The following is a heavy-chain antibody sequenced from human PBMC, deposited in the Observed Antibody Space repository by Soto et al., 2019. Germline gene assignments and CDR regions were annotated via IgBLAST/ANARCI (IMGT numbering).Heavy chain of an antibody. J-gene: IGHJ6*02. Sequence: SETLSLTCTVSGGSISSYRWSWIRQPAGKGLEWIGRLNNYGNTHYNPSLKGRAAISVDTSKNQFSLNLTSVTAADTAVYYCTKSAPSWGYYDTSGAGGDVWGQGTTVTVSS. CDR2: LNNYGNT. V-gene: IGHV4-4*07. D-gene: IGHD3-22*01. CDR3: TKSAPSWGYYDTSGAGGDV. CDR1: GGSISSYR.